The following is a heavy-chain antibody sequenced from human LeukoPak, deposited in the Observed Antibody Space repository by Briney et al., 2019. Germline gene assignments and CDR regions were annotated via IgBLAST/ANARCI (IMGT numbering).Heavy chain of an antibody. D-gene: IGHD3-16*01. CDR2: LSGVVSTT. CDR3: AKGHSKGASAGSDGLLWVH. CDR1: GFSSSNYA. Sequence: VGCLRLSPAASGFSSSNYAMTWGRQAPGKGLEWVSSLSGVVSTTYYADSVEGRFTISRDNSNNTLHLQMNSLAVEDTDTYFCAKGHSKGASAGSDGLLWVHWGQGTLVTVSS. V-gene: IGHV3-23*01. J-gene: IGHJ4*02.